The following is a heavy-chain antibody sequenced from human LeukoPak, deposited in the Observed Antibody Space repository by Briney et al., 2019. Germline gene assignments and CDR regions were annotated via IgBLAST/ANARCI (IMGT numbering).Heavy chain of an antibody. V-gene: IGHV4-38-2*02. CDR2: IYHSGST. J-gene: IGHJ4*02. CDR1: GYSISSGYY. D-gene: IGHD6-13*01. Sequence: SETLSLTCAVSGYSISSGYYWGWIRQPPGKGLEWVGGIYHSGSTYYNPSLKSRFTISVDTSKNQFSLKLSSVAAADTAVYYCAREIAAAGCYFDYWGQGTLVTVSS. CDR3: AREIAAAGCYFDY.